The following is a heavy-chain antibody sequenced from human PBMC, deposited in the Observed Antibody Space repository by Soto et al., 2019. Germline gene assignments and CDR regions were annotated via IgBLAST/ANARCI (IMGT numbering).Heavy chain of an antibody. Sequence: GGSLRLSCAASGFTVSSNYMSWVRQAPGKGLEWVSVICSGGSTYYADSVKGRFTISRDNSKNTLYLQMNSLRAEDTAVYYCAKDSGSSWYGGLFDYWGQGTLVTVSS. D-gene: IGHD6-13*01. CDR2: ICSGGST. V-gene: IGHV3-53*01. CDR3: AKDSGSSWYGGLFDY. J-gene: IGHJ4*02. CDR1: GFTVSSNY.